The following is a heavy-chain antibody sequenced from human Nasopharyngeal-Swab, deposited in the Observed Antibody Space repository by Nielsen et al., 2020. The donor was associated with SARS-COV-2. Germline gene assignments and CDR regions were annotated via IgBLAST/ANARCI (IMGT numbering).Heavy chain of an antibody. D-gene: IGHD5-12*01. V-gene: IGHV3-21*01. CDR2: ISSSSSYI. CDR3: ARDYIPVATIWKYFDY. Sequence: GGSLRLSCAASGFTFSSYSMNWVRQAPGKGLEWVSSISSSSSYIYYADSVKGRFTISRDNAKNSLYLQMNSLRAEDTAVYHCARDYIPVATIWKYFDYWGQGTLVTVSS. J-gene: IGHJ4*02. CDR1: GFTFSSYS.